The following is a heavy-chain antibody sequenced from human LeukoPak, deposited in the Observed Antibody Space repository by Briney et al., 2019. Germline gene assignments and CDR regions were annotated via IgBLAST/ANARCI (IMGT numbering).Heavy chain of an antibody. D-gene: IGHD3-3*01. CDR1: GFTFSNYW. Sequence: PGGSLRLSCAASGFTFSNYWMSWVRQAPGKGLEGVANINRDGSEKYYVDYMKGRFTISRDNAKNSLSLQMNSLRVEDTAVYYCARDGGPLDYLGQGTLVTVSS. CDR2: INRDGSEK. CDR3: ARDGGPLDY. J-gene: IGHJ4*02. V-gene: IGHV3-7*01.